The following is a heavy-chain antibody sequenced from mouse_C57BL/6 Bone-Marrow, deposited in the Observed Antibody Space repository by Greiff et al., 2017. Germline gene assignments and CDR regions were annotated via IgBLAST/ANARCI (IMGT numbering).Heavy chain of an antibody. CDR1: GFNIKDDF. Sequence: VHLQQPGADLLRPGASVKLSCTASGFNIKDDFMPWVKQRPEKALGCIGWFVPGNVDTEYASRFKGKATITADTSSTTAYLQLSSLTSEDTAVYYCTTSWAWFAYWGQGTLVTVSA. CDR2: FVPGNVDT. CDR3: TTSWAWFAY. J-gene: IGHJ3*01. V-gene: IGHV14-4*01. D-gene: IGHD3-1*01.